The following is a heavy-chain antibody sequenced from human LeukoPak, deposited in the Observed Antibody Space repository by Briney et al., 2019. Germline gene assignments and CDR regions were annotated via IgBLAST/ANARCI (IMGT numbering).Heavy chain of an antibody. D-gene: IGHD7-27*01. V-gene: IGHV4-59*01. CDR1: GGSISSYY. CDR3: ARVWAPGDPFDY. CDR2: IYYSGST. J-gene: IGHJ4*02. Sequence: PSETLSLTCTVSGGSISSYYWSWVRQPPGKGLEWIGYIYYSGSTNYNPSLKRRVTISVDTSKNQFSLKLSSLTAADTAVYYCARVWAPGDPFDYCGQGTLVTVSS.